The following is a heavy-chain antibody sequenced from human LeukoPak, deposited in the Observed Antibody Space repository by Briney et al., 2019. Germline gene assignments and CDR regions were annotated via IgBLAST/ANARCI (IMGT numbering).Heavy chain of an antibody. V-gene: IGHV3-30*02. CDR2: IRYDGSNK. J-gene: IGHJ5*02. D-gene: IGHD2-2*01. CDR1: GFTFSSYG. CDR3: AKTLGYCSSTSCYGGKNWFDP. Sequence: GGSLRLSCAASGFTFSSYGMHWVRQAPGKGLEWVAFIRYDGSNKYYADSVKGRFTISRDNSKNTLYLQMNSLRAEDTAVYYCAKTLGYCSSTSCYGGKNWFDPWGQGTLVTVSS.